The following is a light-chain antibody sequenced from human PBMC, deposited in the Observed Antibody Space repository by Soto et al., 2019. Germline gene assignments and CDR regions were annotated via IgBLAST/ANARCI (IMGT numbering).Light chain of an antibody. V-gene: IGLV2-14*01. J-gene: IGLJ2*01. CDR1: SSDVVGYNY. CDR3: SSYTRSSTVV. CDR2: DVS. Sequence: QSALTQPASVSGSPGQSITISCTGTSSDVVGYNYVSWYQQHPRKAPKLMIYDVSNRPSGVSNRFSGSKSGNTASLTISGLQAEDEADYYFSSYTRSSTVVFGGGTKLTVL.